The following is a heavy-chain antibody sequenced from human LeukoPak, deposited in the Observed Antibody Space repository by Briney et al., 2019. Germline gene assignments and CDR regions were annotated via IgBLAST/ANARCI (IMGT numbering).Heavy chain of an antibody. CDR2: IYPGDSDT. Sequence: GESLKISCKGSGYSFTSYWIGWVRPMPGKGLEWMGIIYPGDSDTRYSPSFQGQVTISADKSISTAYLQWSSLKASDTPMYYCARKVTTVTQWFDPWGQGTLVTVSS. CDR3: ARKVTTVTQWFDP. D-gene: IGHD4-11*01. CDR1: GYSFTSYW. J-gene: IGHJ5*02. V-gene: IGHV5-51*01.